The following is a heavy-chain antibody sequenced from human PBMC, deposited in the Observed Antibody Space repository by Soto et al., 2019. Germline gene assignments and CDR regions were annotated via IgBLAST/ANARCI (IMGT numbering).Heavy chain of an antibody. J-gene: IGHJ4*02. D-gene: IGHD2-15*01. CDR2: ISGSGGST. CDR1: GFTFSSYA. V-gene: IGHV3-23*01. CDR3: AKDANMGY. Sequence: EVQLLESGGGLVQTGGSLRLSWAASGFTFSSYAISWVRQTPGKGLEWVSAISGSGGSTYYADSVKGRFTMSRDNSKNTLYLQMNSLRAEDTAVYYCAKDANMGYWGQGTLVTVSS.